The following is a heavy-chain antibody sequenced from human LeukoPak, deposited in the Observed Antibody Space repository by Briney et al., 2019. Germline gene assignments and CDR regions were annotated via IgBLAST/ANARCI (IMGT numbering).Heavy chain of an antibody. CDR1: GGTFSSYA. CDR3: ARQRYCGGDCYSSVTYYYYCMDV. D-gene: IGHD2-21*02. Sequence: SVKVSCKASGGTFSSYAISWVRQAPGQGLEWMGGIIPIFGTANYAQKFQGRVTITADKSTSTAYMELSSLRSEDTAVYYCARQRYCGGDCYSSVTYYYYCMDVWGKGTTVTVSS. J-gene: IGHJ6*03. CDR2: IIPIFGTA. V-gene: IGHV1-69*06.